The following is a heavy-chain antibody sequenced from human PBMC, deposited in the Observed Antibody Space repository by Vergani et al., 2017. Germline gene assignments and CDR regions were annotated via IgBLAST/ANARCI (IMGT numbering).Heavy chain of an antibody. CDR3: ARAVPRIAVADGFDY. J-gene: IGHJ4*02. Sequence: QVQLQESGPGLVKPSETLSLTCSVSGYSISSGYYWGWIRQPPGKGLEWIGSIYHSGRTYYNPSLKSRVTISVDTSKNQFYLKLSSLTAADTAVYYCARAVPRIAVADGFDYWGQGTLVTVSS. CDR2: IYHSGRT. CDR1: GYSISSGYY. D-gene: IGHD6-19*01. V-gene: IGHV4-38-2*02.